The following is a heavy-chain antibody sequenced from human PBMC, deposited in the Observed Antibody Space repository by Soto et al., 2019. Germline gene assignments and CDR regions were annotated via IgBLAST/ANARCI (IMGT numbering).Heavy chain of an antibody. CDR1: GFTFSSYA. CDR3: AKPSMVRGVITQYYYYGMDV. D-gene: IGHD3-10*01. Sequence: EVQLLESGGGLVQPGGSLRLSCAASGFTFSSYAMSWVRQAPGKGLEWVSAISGSGGSTYYADSVKGRFTISRDNSKNTLYLQMNSLRAEDTAVYYCAKPSMVRGVITQYYYYGMDVWGQGTTVTVSS. V-gene: IGHV3-23*01. CDR2: ISGSGGST. J-gene: IGHJ6*02.